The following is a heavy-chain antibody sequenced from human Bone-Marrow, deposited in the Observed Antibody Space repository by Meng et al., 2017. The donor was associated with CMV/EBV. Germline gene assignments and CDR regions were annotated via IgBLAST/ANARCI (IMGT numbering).Heavy chain of an antibody. CDR1: GFTFSSYN. CDR3: ARDRHCSDTSCQTPFDY. CDR2: ISHTSRYI. D-gene: IGHD2-2*01. Sequence: LSLTCAASGFTFSSYNMNWVRQAPGKGLEWVSSISHTSRYIYYADSVKGRFTISRDNAKNSLYLQMSSLRAEDTAVYYCARDRHCSDTSCQTPFDYWGQGTLVTVSS. V-gene: IGHV3-21*01. J-gene: IGHJ4*02.